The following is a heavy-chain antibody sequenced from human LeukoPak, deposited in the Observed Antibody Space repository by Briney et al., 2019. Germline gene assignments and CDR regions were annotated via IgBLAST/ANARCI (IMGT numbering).Heavy chain of an antibody. V-gene: IGHV4-59*01. CDR3: ARSILYYGSGFDY. CDR2: IYYSGST. J-gene: IGHJ4*02. CDR1: GGSISSYY. Sequence: SETLSLTCTVSGGSISSYYWSWIRQPPGKGLEWIGYIYYSGSTNYNPSLKSRVTISVDTSKNQFSLKLSSVTAADTAVYYCARSILYYGSGFDYWGQGTLVTVSS. D-gene: IGHD3-10*01.